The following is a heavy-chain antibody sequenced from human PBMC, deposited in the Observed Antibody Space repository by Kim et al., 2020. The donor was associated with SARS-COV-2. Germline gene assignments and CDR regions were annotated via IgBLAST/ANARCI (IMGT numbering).Heavy chain of an antibody. V-gene: IGHV3-23*01. J-gene: IGHJ4*02. CDR2: ISASGAAT. CDR3: AKYEWSSSFFFDYFDS. CDR1: AFTFNKFA. Sequence: GGSLRLSCAGSAFTFNKFAMAWVRQAPGKGLEWVAGISASGAATYYADSVKGRFTISRDNSKNTLNLQMNSLRVEDSATYYGAKYEWSSSFFFDYFDSWGQGSLVTVSS. D-gene: IGHD3-3*01.